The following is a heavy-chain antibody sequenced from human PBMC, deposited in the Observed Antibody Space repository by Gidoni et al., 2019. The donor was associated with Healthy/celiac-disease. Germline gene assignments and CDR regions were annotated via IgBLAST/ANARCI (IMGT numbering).Heavy chain of an antibody. J-gene: IGHJ6*02. CDR2: INAGNGNT. CDR1: GYTFTSYA. D-gene: IGHD1-26*01. CDR3: ASSGGSYDYYYGMDV. Sequence: QVQLVQSGAEVKKPGASVKVSCKASGYTFTSYAMHWVRQAPGQRLEWMGWINAGNGNTKYSQKFQGRVTITRDTSASTAYMELSSLRSEDTAVYYCASSGGSYDYYYGMDVWGQGTTVTVSS. V-gene: IGHV1-3*01.